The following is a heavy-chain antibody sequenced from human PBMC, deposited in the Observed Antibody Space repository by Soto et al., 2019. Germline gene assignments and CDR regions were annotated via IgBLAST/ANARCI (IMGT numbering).Heavy chain of an antibody. D-gene: IGHD2-2*02. CDR3: AIGVVPSAIAGPFDY. CDR1: GGTFSSYA. J-gene: IGHJ4*02. CDR2: IIPIFGTA. V-gene: IGHV1-69*01. Sequence: QVQLVQSGAEVKKPGSSVKVSCKASGGTFSSYAISWVRQAPGHGLEWMGGIIPIFGTANYAQKFQGRVTITADESTSPAYMELSSLRSEDTAVYYWAIGVVPSAIAGPFDYWVQGTLVTVSS.